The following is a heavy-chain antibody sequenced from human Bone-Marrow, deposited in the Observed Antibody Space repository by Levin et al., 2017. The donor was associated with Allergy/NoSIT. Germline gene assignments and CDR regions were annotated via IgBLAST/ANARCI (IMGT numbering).Heavy chain of an antibody. V-gene: IGHV5-51*01. CDR3: ARKGRSSSYFYYGLDV. Sequence: GESLKISCKGSGYSFDSLWIAWVRQMPGKGPEWMAMIYPSDLDTRYSPSFQGQVTVSADKSINTAYLQWSSLRASDTAIYYCARKGRSSSYFYYGLDVWGQGTTVTVSS. CDR1: GYSFDSLW. J-gene: IGHJ6*02. D-gene: IGHD6-6*01. CDR2: IYPSDLDT.